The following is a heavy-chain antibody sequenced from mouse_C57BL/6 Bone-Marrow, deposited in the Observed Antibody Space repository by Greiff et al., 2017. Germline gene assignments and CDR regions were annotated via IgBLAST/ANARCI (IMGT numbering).Heavy chain of an antibody. CDR1: GYTFTSYW. Sequence: VQLQQPGVELVKPGASVKLSCKASGYTFTSYWITWVKQRPGQGLEWIGDIYPGSGSNNYNEKFKGKATLTVDTSSSTAYMQLSSLTSEDSAVYYCAGYGYYDWYFDVWGTGTTVTVSS. D-gene: IGHD2-3*01. CDR3: AGYGYYDWYFDV. CDR2: IYPGSGSN. V-gene: IGHV1-55*01. J-gene: IGHJ1*03.